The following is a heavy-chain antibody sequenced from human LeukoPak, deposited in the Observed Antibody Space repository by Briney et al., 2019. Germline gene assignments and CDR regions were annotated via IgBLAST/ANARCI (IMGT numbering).Heavy chain of an antibody. D-gene: IGHD3-22*01. Sequence: GSLRLSCAASGFTFSSYAMSWVRQARGKGLEWVSAISGSGGSTYYADSVKGRFTISRDNSKNTLYLQMNSLRAEDTAVYYCAKSDDSSGYSPEDYWGQGTLVTVSS. V-gene: IGHV3-23*01. J-gene: IGHJ4*02. CDR1: GFTFSSYA. CDR3: AKSDDSSGYSPEDY. CDR2: ISGSGGST.